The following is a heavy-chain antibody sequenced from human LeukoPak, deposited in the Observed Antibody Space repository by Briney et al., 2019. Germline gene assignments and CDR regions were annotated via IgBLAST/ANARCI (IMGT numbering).Heavy chain of an antibody. J-gene: IGHJ6*03. D-gene: IGHD1-26*01. CDR1: RFHFSSYS. Sequence: GSLHLSFAASRFHFSSYSMHWGRPAPGKGMESVFAIISNGGNTYYANSVKGRFTISRDNSKNTLYLQMGSLRVEDMAVYYCARVRMGATVSDFYYYYMDVWGKGTTVTVSS. CDR2: IISNGGNT. V-gene: IGHV3-64*01. CDR3: ARVRMGATVSDFYYYYMDV.